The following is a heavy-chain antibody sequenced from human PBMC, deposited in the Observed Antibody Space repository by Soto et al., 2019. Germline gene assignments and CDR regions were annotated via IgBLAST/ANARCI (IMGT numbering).Heavy chain of an antibody. V-gene: IGHV3-23*01. CDR2: ISYGGGTT. Sequence: GGSLRLSCAASEFTFSNDAMSWVLQAPGKGLEWVSAISYGGGTTYYADSVKGRFTISRDNSKNTLYLQMNSLRAEDTAVYYCAKNPGYYYDSTGYHFDYWGQGTLVTVPS. D-gene: IGHD3-22*01. J-gene: IGHJ4*02. CDR3: AKNPGYYYDSTGYHFDY. CDR1: EFTFSNDA.